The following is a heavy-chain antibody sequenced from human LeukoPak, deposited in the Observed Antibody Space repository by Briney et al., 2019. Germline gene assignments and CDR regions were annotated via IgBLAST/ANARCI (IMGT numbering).Heavy chain of an antibody. CDR1: GGSISSGYY. J-gene: IGHJ4*02. Sequence: SETLSLTCTVSGGSISSGYYWGWIRQPPGKGLEWIGSIYHSGSTYYNPSLKSRVTISVDTSKNQFSLKLSSVTAADTAVYYCARVSYCSGGSCYPNSYYFDYWGQGTLVTVSS. CDR2: IYHSGST. V-gene: IGHV4-38-2*02. D-gene: IGHD2-15*01. CDR3: ARVSYCSGGSCYPNSYYFDY.